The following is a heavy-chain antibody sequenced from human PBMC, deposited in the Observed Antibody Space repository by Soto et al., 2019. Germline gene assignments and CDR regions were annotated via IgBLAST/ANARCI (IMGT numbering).Heavy chain of an antibody. CDR2: IIPIFGTA. CDR3: ATEPPVLLPTDTYYYYGIAV. V-gene: IGHV1-69*13. CDR1: GGTFSSYA. Sequence: GASVKVSCKASGGTFSSYAISWVRQAPGQGLEWMGGIIPIFGTANYAQKFQGRVTITADESTSTAYMELSSLRSEDTAVYYCATEPPVLLPTDTYYYYGIAVWGQGTSVPVSS. J-gene: IGHJ6*02. D-gene: IGHD2-21*01.